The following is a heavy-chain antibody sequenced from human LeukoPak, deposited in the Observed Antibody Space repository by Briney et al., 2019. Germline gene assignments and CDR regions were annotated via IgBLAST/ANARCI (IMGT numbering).Heavy chain of an antibody. Sequence: PGGSLRLSYAASGFTFSSNSMNWVRQAPGKGLEWVSFIDSSSSRKYYADSVKGRFTISRDNAKNSLYLQINSLRAEDTAVYYCARDFWYSFDYWGQGTLVTVSS. D-gene: IGHD3-3*01. J-gene: IGHJ4*02. CDR3: ARDFWYSFDY. CDR2: IDSSSSRK. CDR1: GFTFSSNS. V-gene: IGHV3-48*01.